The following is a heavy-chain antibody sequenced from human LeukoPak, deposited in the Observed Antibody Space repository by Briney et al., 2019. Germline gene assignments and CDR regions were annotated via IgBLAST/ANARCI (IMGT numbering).Heavy chain of an antibody. CDR3: ARARSGPYGSGSLDAFDI. CDR1: GYTFTSYP. D-gene: IGHD3-10*01. J-gene: IGHJ3*02. V-gene: IGHV1-69*06. Sequence: GASVKVSCKASGYTFTSYPISWVRQAPGQGLEWMGGIIPMFDTADFAQKFQGRVTITADTSTSTAYMQLSSLRSEDTAVYYCARARSGPYGSGSLDAFDIWGQGTMVTVSS. CDR2: IIPMFDTA.